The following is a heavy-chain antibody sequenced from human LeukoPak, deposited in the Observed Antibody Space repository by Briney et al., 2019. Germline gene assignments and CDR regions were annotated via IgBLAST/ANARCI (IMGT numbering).Heavy chain of an antibody. Sequence: SETLSLTCTVSGGSISSSSYYWSWIRQPPGKGLEWIGYIYYSGSTNYNPSLKSRVTISVDTSKNQFSLKLSSVTAADTAVYYCARRSGWYDYWGQGTLVTVSS. J-gene: IGHJ4*02. D-gene: IGHD6-19*01. CDR2: IYYSGST. CDR3: ARRSGWYDY. CDR1: GGSISSSSYY. V-gene: IGHV4-61*05.